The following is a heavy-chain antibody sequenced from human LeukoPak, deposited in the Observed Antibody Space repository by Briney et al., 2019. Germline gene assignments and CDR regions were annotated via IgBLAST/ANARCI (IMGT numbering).Heavy chain of an antibody. CDR3: ASGLAEVDY. J-gene: IGHJ4*02. Sequence: SETLSLTCTVSGGSISSYYWSWIRQPPGKGLEWIGYIYYSGSTNYNPSLKSRVTISVDTSKNQFSLKLSSVTAADTAVYYCASGLAEVDYWGQGTLVTVSS. D-gene: IGHD6-13*01. CDR1: GGSISSYY. V-gene: IGHV4-59*01. CDR2: IYYSGST.